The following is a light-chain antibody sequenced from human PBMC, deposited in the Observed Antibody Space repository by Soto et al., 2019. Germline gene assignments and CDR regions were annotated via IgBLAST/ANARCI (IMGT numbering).Light chain of an antibody. CDR2: TNN. CDR3: AAWEDSLNGWL. Sequence: QPVLTQPPSAYGTPGQRVTISCSGSNSNVGNNTVNWYQQLQGTAPKPLIETNNQRPSGVPDRFSGSKSATSASLAISGLQSEDEADYYWAAWEDSLNGWLFGGGTQLTVL. V-gene: IGLV1-44*01. J-gene: IGLJ3*02. CDR1: NSNVGNNT.